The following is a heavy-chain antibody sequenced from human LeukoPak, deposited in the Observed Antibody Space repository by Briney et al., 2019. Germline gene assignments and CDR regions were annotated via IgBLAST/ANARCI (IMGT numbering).Heavy chain of an antibody. D-gene: IGHD3-10*01. CDR2: ISAYNGNT. Sequence: ASVKVSCKASGYTFTSYGISWVRQAPGQGLEWMGWISAYNGNTNYAQKLQGRVTMTTDTSTSTAYMELRSLRSDDKAVYYCARIRYYGSGSTVAFDIWGQGTMVTVSS. V-gene: IGHV1-18*01. J-gene: IGHJ3*02. CDR1: GYTFTSYG. CDR3: ARIRYYGSGSTVAFDI.